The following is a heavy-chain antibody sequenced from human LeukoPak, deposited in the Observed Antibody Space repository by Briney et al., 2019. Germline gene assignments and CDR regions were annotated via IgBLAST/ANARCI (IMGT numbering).Heavy chain of an antibody. CDR2: MNLDGSEK. D-gene: IGHD2-8*01. Sequence: PGGFLRLSCAASGFTFTSHWMSWLRQAPGKGLEWVARMNLDGSEKYYVDSVKGRFTISRDNAKTSLYLEMNSLRAEDTAVYYCARDATYCTNGVCYTRFDYWGQGTLVTVSS. J-gene: IGHJ4*02. CDR1: GFTFTSHW. CDR3: ARDATYCTNGVCYTRFDY. V-gene: IGHV3-7*01.